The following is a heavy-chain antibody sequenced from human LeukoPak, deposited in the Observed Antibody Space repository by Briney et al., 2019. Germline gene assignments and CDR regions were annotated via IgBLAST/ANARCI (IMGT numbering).Heavy chain of an antibody. CDR1: GDSITSGDYY. CDR3: AREVVTEYLHMDV. Sequence: RPSETLSLTCAVSGDSITSGDYYWDWIRHSPGKGLEWIGSLSYGGNTYYNPSLKSRVTISLETSKTQFSLTLTSVTAADTAVYFCAREVVTEYLHMDVWGKGTTVAVSS. D-gene: IGHD2/OR15-2a*01. J-gene: IGHJ6*03. CDR2: LSYGGNT. V-gene: IGHV4-39*07.